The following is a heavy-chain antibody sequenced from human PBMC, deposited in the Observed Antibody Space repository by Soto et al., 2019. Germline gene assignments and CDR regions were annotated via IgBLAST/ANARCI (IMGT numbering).Heavy chain of an antibody. Sequence: QVQLVESGGGVVQPGRSLRLTCAASGFPFSSNGMHWVRQAPGKGLEWVALVAYDGSKTYYGDSVRGRFTISRDNSENTLYLQMNSLRAEDTAVYYCARWVGGSMYDNSGKYDSWGQGTLVTVSS. CDR1: GFPFSSNG. V-gene: IGHV3-30*03. D-gene: IGHD3-22*01. J-gene: IGHJ5*01. CDR3: ARWVGGSMYDNSGKYDS. CDR2: VAYDGSKT.